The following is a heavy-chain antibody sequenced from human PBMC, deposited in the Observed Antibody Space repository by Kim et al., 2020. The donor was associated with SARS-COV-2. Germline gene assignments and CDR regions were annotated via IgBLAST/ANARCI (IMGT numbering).Heavy chain of an antibody. D-gene: IGHD2-21*02. J-gene: IGHJ6*02. V-gene: IGHV3-21*01. CDR3: AREEHIVVVTARFYYYGMDV. CDR1: GFTFSSYS. CDR2: ISSSSSYI. Sequence: GGSLRLSCAASGFTFSSYSMNWVRQAPGKGLEWVSSISSSSSYIYYADSVKGRFTISRDNAKNSLYLQMNSLRAEDTAVYYCAREEHIVVVTARFYYYGMDVWGQGTTVTVSS.